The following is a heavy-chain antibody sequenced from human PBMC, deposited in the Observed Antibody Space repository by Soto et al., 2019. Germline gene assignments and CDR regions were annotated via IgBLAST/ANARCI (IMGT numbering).Heavy chain of an antibody. CDR3: ARDLGIVATIGLNYYYGMDV. Sequence: GASVKVSCKASGFTFTSSAVQWVRQARGQRLEWIGWIVVGSGNTNYAQKFQERVTITRDMSTSTAYMELSSLRSEDTAVYYCARDLGIVATIGLNYYYGMDVWGQGTTVTVSS. CDR1: GFTFTSSA. V-gene: IGHV1-58*01. CDR2: IVVGSGNT. D-gene: IGHD5-12*01. J-gene: IGHJ6*02.